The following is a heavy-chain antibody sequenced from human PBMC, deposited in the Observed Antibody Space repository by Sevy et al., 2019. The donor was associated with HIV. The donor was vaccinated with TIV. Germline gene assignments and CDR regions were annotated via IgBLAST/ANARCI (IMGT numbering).Heavy chain of an antibody. V-gene: IGHV3-48*02. J-gene: IGHJ4*02. CDR2: ISSSSSTI. CDR1: GFTFSSYS. CDR3: ARVHPDEHYFDD. Sequence: GGSLRLSCAASGFTFSSYSMNWVRQAPGKGLEWVSYISSSSSTIYYADSVKGRFTISRDKAKNSLYLQMNSLRDEDTAVYYCARVHPDEHYFDDWGQGTLVTVSS.